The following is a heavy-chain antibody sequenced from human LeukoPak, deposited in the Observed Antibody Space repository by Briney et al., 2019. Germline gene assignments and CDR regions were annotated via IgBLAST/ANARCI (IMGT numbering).Heavy chain of an antibody. CDR3: AELGITMIGGV. CDR2: SSSSGSTI. V-gene: IGHV3-48*03. D-gene: IGHD3-10*02. J-gene: IGHJ6*04. CDR1: GFTFSSYE. Sequence: QAGGSLRLSCAASGFTFSSYEMNWVRQAPGKGLEWVSYSSSSGSTIYYADSVKGRFTISRDNAKNPLYLQMNSLRAEDTAVYYCAELGITMIGGVWGKGTTVTISS.